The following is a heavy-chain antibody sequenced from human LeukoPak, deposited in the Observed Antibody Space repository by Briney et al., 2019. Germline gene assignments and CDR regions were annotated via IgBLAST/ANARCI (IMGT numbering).Heavy chain of an antibody. CDR3: ARLVSVGATWGGAFDI. D-gene: IGHD1-26*01. CDR2: IYPGDSDT. V-gene: IGHV5-51*01. CDR1: GYTFTSYW. Sequence: KVSCKASGYTFTSYWIGWVRQMPGKGLEWMGIIYPGDSDTRYSPSFQGQVTISADKSISTAYLQWSSLKASDTAMYYCARLVSVGATWGGAFDIWGQGTMVTVSS. J-gene: IGHJ3*02.